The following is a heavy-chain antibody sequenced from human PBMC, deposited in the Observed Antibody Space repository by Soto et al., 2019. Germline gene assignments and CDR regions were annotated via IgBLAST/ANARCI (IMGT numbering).Heavy chain of an antibody. D-gene: IGHD4-17*01. CDR3: VRSMTTLTIDWLDP. CDR2: INGDGSNT. J-gene: IGHJ5*02. Sequence: EVQLVESGGGLVQRGGSLRLSCAASGFTFSDYWMHWVRQAPGKGPVWLSRINGDGSNTNHAHFVKGRFTISRDNAKNTLYLQINSLRAEVTAVYYCVRSMTTLTIDWLDPWGRGTQVTVSS. CDR1: GFTFSDYW. V-gene: IGHV3-74*01.